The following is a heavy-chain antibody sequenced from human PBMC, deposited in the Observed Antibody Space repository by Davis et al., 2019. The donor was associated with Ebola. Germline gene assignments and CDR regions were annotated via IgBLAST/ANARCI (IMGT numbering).Heavy chain of an antibody. CDR3: ARGQNWFDP. CDR1: GFTFSNAW. J-gene: IGHJ5*02. V-gene: IGHV3-74*01. Sequence: GASLKISCAASGFTFSNAWMHWVRQAPGKGLVWVSRINSDGSSTSYADSVKGRFTISRDNAKNTLYLQMNSLRAEDTAVYYCARGQNWFDPWGQGTLVTVSS. CDR2: INSDGSST.